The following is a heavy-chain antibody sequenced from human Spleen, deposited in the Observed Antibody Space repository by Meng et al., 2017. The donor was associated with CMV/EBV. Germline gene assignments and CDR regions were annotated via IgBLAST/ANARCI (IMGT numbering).Heavy chain of an antibody. V-gene: IGHV3-21*01. J-gene: IGHJ4*02. CDR1: SYS. CDR2: INSSSSYI. Sequence: SYSMNWVRQAPGKEMEWVSSINSSSSYIYYADSMKGRFTISRDNAKNSLYLQMNSLRAEDTAVYYCARLGPVLRFLEWLSGKGYFDYWGQGTLVTVSS. D-gene: IGHD3-3*01. CDR3: ARLGPVLRFLEWLSGKGYFDY.